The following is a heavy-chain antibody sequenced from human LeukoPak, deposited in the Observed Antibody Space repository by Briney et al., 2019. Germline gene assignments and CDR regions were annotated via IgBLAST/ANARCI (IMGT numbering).Heavy chain of an antibody. CDR3: ARDASEGVYYYGMDV. CDR2: ISGSGDTT. V-gene: IGHV3-23*01. J-gene: IGHJ6*02. D-gene: IGHD1-14*01. Sequence: PGGSLRLSCATSGFTFSSYALTWVRQAPGMGLEWVSAISGSGDTTYYADSVKGRFTISRDNSKNTLYLQMNSLRAEDTAVYYCARDASEGVYYYGMDVWGQGTTVTVSS. CDR1: GFTFSSYA.